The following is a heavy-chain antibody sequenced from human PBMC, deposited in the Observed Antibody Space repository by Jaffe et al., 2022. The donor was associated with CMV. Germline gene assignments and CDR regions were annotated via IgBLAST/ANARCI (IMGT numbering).Heavy chain of an antibody. V-gene: IGHV1-2*02. D-gene: IGHD3-3*01. CDR2: INPNGGGT. CDR3: ARARTVFGVVTLFDY. Sequence: QVQLVQSGAEVRKPGASVKVSCKASGYTFTGSYIHWVRQAPGQRLEWVGWINPNGGGTNYAQNFQGRVTMTKDTSISTAYMELSSLTSDDTAVYFCARARTVFGVVTLFDYWGQGTLVTVSS. J-gene: IGHJ4*02. CDR1: GYTFTGSY.